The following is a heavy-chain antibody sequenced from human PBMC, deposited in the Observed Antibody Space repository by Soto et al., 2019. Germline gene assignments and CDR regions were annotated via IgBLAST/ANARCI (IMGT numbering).Heavy chain of an antibody. Sequence: QVQLVQSGGEVEKPEASVTVSCKASGYTFINYHITWVRQAPGQGLEWMAWINTYNGMTDYAQRFQGRVTMTRDTSTSTAYMELRNLGSDDTAVYFCAKSPRGEMATDWGQGTLVTVSS. J-gene: IGHJ4*02. V-gene: IGHV1-18*01. CDR3: AKSPRGEMATD. D-gene: IGHD5-12*01. CDR2: INTYNGMT. CDR1: GYTFINYH.